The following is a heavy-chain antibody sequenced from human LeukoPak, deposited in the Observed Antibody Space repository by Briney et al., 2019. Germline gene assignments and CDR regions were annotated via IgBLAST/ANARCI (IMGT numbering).Heavy chain of an antibody. CDR1: GYTFTSYD. CDR2: MNPNSGNT. V-gene: IGHV1-8*01. J-gene: IGHJ5*02. D-gene: IGHD4-11*01. Sequence: ASVKVSCKASGYTFTSYDINWVRQATGQGLEWMGWMNPNSGNTGYAQKFQGRVTMTRNTSISTAYMELSSLRSEDTAVYYCAFAEQYIENWFDPWGQGTLVTVSS. CDR3: AFAEQYIENWFDP.